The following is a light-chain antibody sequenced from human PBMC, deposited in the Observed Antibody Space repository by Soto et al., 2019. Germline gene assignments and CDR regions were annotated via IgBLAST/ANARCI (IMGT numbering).Light chain of an antibody. CDR2: AAS. CDR3: QQSYNTPLT. V-gene: IGKV1-39*01. J-gene: IGKJ4*01. Sequence: DIQMTQSLSSLSASVGDRVTITCRASQSISSYLNWYQQKPGKAPKLLIYAASSLQSGVPSRFSGSGSGTDFTLTISSLQPEDFATYYCQQSYNTPLTFGGGTKADIK. CDR1: QSISSY.